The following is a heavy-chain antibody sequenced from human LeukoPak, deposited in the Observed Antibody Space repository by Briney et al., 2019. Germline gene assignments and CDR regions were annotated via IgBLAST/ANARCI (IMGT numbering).Heavy chain of an antibody. CDR1: GFTFSSYG. D-gene: IGHD6-13*01. Sequence: GRSLRLSCAASGFTFSSYGMHWVRQAPGKGLEWVALIWFDGSNKYYADSVKGRFTISRDNSKNTLYLQMNSLRAEDTAVYYCAKEDSSRYGFDIWGQGTMVTVSS. J-gene: IGHJ3*02. V-gene: IGHV3-33*06. CDR2: IWFDGSNK. CDR3: AKEDSSRYGFDI.